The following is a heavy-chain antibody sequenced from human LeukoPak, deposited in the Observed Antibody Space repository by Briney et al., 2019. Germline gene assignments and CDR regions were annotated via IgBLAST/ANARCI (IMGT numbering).Heavy chain of an antibody. Sequence: ASVKVSCKASGYTFTGYYMHWVRQAPRQGLAWMGRINPNRGGTNYAQKCHGRVTMTRDTSISTAYTELSRLRSDDTAVYYCARGERLLFYYYYYMDVWGKGTTVTVSS. CDR3: ARGERLLFYYYYYMDV. CDR1: GYTFTGYY. J-gene: IGHJ6*03. CDR2: INPNRGGT. D-gene: IGHD2-2*01. V-gene: IGHV1-2*06.